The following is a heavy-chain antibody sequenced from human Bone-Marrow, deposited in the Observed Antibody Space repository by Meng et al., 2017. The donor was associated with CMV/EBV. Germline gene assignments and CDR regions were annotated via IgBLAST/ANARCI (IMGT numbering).Heavy chain of an antibody. CDR1: GFTFSSYA. V-gene: IGHV3-30-3*01. CDR2: ISYDGTNK. Sequence: GESLKISCAASGFTFSSYAMHWVRQAPGKGLEWVAVISYDGTNKYYADSVKGRFTISRDNSKNTLYLQMNSLRAEDTAVYYCARGMGGDYWGQGTLVTVSS. J-gene: IGHJ4*02. CDR3: ARGMGGDY. D-gene: IGHD3-16*01.